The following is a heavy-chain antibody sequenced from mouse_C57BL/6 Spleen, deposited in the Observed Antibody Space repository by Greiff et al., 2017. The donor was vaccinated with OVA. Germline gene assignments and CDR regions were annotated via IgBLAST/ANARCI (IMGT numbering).Heavy chain of an antibody. CDR1: GYAFTNYL. V-gene: IGHV1-54*01. J-gene: IGHJ4*01. Sequence: QVQLQQSGAELVRPGTSVKVSCKASGYAFTNYLIEWVQQRPGQGLEWIGVINPGSGGTNYNEKFKGQATLTADKSSSTAYMQLSRLTSEDSADYFGARSRVTTHYYAMDYWGQGTSVTVSS. D-gene: IGHD2-5*01. CDR2: INPGSGGT. CDR3: ARSRVTTHYYAMDY.